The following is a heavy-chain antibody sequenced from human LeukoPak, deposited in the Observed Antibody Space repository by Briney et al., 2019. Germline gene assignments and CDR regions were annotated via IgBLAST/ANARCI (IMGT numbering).Heavy chain of an antibody. CDR3: AGDFSHCSGGSCYSGWYVY. Sequence: GGSLRLSCAASGFTFSSYSMNWVRQAPGKGLEWVSYISSSSSTIYYADSVKGRFTISRDNAKNSLYLQMNSLRAEDSGVYYCAGDFSHCSGGSCYSGWYVYWCRGALVTVSS. V-gene: IGHV3-48*01. CDR1: GFTFSSYS. CDR2: ISSSSSTI. D-gene: IGHD2-15*01. J-gene: IGHJ4*02.